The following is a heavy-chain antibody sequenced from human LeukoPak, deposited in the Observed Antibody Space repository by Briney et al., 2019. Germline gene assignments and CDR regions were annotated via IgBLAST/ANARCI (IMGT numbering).Heavy chain of an antibody. D-gene: IGHD6-13*01. V-gene: IGHV4-30-2*01. CDR2: IYHSGST. Sequence: SETLSLTCAVSSGSISSGGYSWSWIRQPPGKGLEWIGYIYHSGSTYYNPSLKSRVTMSVDTSKNQFSLKLSSVTAADTAVYYCATDPNPYSSTSGYFDFWGQGTLVTVSS. J-gene: IGHJ4*02. CDR1: SGSISSGGYS. CDR3: ATDPNPYSSTSGYFDF.